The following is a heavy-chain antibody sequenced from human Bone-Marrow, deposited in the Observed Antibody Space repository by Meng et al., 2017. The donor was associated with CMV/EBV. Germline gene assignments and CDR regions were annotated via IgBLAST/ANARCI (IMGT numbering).Heavy chain of an antibody. Sequence: SGFTFSRYAMLWVRQAPGKGLEWVAVISYDGSNKYYADSVKGRFTISRDNSKNTLYLQMNSLRAEDTAVYYCARGAIGYSYGLRFDYWGQGTLVTVSS. CDR3: ARGAIGYSYGLRFDY. CDR2: ISYDGSNK. D-gene: IGHD5-18*01. V-gene: IGHV3-30-3*01. J-gene: IGHJ4*02. CDR1: GFTFSRYA.